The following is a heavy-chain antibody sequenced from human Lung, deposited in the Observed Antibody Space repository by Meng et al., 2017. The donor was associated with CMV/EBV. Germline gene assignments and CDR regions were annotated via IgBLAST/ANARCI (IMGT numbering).Heavy chain of an antibody. D-gene: IGHD6-13*01. CDR2: MNPNSGNT. Sequence: ASXXVSXKASGYTFTSYAINWVRQATGQGLEWMGWMNPNSGNTGYAQKFQGRVTITRNTCISTGYMELSSLRSEDKAVYYCARGRVSSSWWKYYYDGMDVWXQGTAVTVSS. CDR1: GYTFTSYA. V-gene: IGHV1-8*03. J-gene: IGHJ6*02. CDR3: ARGRVSSSWWKYYYDGMDV.